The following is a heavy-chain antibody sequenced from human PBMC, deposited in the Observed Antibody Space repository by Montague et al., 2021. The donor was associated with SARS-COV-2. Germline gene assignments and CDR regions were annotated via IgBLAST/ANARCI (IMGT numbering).Heavy chain of an antibody. J-gene: IGHJ3*02. D-gene: IGHD1-26*01. V-gene: IGHV4-4*02. CDR3: ARGRVDLGATGLEVVFDI. CDR1: GDSITNTYW. Sequence: SETLSLTRAVSGDSITNTYWWTWVRQSPGKGLEWIGEVYHSGGTHCNPSLKSRVTVSLDKSKNQFSLNLSSVTAADTAVYYCARGRVDLGATGLEVVFDIWGQGTVVTVSS. CDR2: VYHSGGT.